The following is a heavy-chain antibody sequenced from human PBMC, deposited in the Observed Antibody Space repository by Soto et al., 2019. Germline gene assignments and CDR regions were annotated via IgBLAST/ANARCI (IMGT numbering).Heavy chain of an antibody. Sequence: SETLSLTCTVSGGSISSYYWSWIRQPPGKGLEWIGYIYYSGSTNYNPSLKSRVTISVDTSKNQFSLKLSSVTAADTAVYYCATGISKYIRWYYPYYWFDAWGQGALVTVSS. D-gene: IGHD6-13*01. J-gene: IGHJ5*02. V-gene: IGHV4-59*08. CDR1: GGSISSYY. CDR3: ATGISKYIRWYYPYYWFDA. CDR2: IYYSGST.